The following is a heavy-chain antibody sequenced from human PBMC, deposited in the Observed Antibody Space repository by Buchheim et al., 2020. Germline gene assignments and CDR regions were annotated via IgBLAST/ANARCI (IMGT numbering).Heavy chain of an antibody. Sequence: EVQLVESGGGLVQPGGSLRLSCTASGFSVSSNYMSWVRQAPGKGLEWASVIYSGGNTDYADSVKGRFTISRDSSKNTLHLQMNSLRAEDTAIFYCARDNLLWGQGTL. CDR3: ARDNLL. V-gene: IGHV3-66*01. D-gene: IGHD2-15*01. CDR1: GFSVSSNY. J-gene: IGHJ4*02. CDR2: IYSGGNT.